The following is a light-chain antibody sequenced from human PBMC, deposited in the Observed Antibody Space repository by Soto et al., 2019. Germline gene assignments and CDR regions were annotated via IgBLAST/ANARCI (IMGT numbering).Light chain of an antibody. CDR1: SSDVGGYDY. Sequence: QSALTQAASVSGSPGQSITISCTGTSSDVGGYDYVSWYQQHPGKAPKPMIYEVSNRPSGVSYRFSGSKSGNTASLTISGLQAEDEADYYCSSFTSSSTLLFGGGTKLTVL. J-gene: IGLJ2*01. V-gene: IGLV2-14*01. CDR2: EVS. CDR3: SSFTSSSTLL.